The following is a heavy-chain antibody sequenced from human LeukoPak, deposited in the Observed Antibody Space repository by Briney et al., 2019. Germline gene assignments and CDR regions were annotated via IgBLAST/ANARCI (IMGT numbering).Heavy chain of an antibody. J-gene: IGHJ6*02. Sequence: GASVKVSCKASGYTFTSYYMHWVRQAPGQGLEWMGIINPSGGSTSYAQKFQGRVTMTRDTSTSTVYMELSSLRSEDTAVYYCAREGTTVSYYYYGTDVWGRGTTVTVSS. CDR2: INPSGGST. V-gene: IGHV1-46*01. D-gene: IGHD4-11*01. CDR1: GYTFTSYY. CDR3: AREGTTVSYYYYGTDV.